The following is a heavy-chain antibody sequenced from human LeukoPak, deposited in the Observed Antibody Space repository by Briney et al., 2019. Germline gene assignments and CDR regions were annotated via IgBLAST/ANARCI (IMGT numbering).Heavy chain of an antibody. CDR1: GGSISSYY. J-gene: IGHJ5*02. Sequence: SETLSLTCTVSGGSISSYYCSWIRQPPGKGLEWIGYIYYSGSTNYNPSLKSRVTISVDTSKNQFSLKLSSVTAADTAVYYCARDIAVAGMRWFDPWGQGTMVTVSS. CDR2: IYYSGST. D-gene: IGHD6-19*01. CDR3: ARDIAVAGMRWFDP. V-gene: IGHV4-59*12.